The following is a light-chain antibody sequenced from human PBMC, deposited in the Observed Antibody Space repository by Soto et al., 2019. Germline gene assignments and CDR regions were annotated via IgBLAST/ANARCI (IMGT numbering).Light chain of an antibody. CDR2: WAS. CDR3: QQYYSTPWT. V-gene: IGKV4-1*01. CDR1: QSILYSSNNKNY. J-gene: IGKJ1*01. Sequence: DIVMTRSPDSLAVSLGERATINCQSSQSILYSSNNKNYLAWYQQKPGQPPKPLIYWASTRESGVPDRFSGSGSGTDFTLTISSLQAEDVGVYYCQQYYSTPWTFGQGTKVEIK.